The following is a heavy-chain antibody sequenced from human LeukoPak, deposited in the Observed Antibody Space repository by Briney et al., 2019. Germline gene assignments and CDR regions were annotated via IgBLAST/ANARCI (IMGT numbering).Heavy chain of an antibody. CDR2: INSDGSST. CDR3: ARDPGASYQAY. Sequence: GSLRLSCAASGFTFSSYWMHWVRQAPGKGLVWVSGINSDGSSTIYADSVKGRFTISRDNAKNTLDLQMNSLRAEDTAVYYCARDPGASYQAYWGQGTLVTVSS. D-gene: IGHD1-26*01. J-gene: IGHJ4*02. CDR1: GFTFSSYW. V-gene: IGHV3-74*01.